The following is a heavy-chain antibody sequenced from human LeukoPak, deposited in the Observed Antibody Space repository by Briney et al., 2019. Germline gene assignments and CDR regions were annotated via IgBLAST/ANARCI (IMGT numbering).Heavy chain of an antibody. CDR3: ARDYGTAMVSFDY. CDR2: INWNGGST. V-gene: IGHV3-20*04. J-gene: IGHJ4*02. Sequence: GGSLGLSCAASGFTFSSYGMTWVRQAPGKGLEWVSGINWNGGSTGYADSVKGRFTISRDNAKNSLYLQMSSLRAEDTALYYCARDYGTAMVSFDYWGQGTLVTVSS. CDR1: GFTFSSYG. D-gene: IGHD5-18*01.